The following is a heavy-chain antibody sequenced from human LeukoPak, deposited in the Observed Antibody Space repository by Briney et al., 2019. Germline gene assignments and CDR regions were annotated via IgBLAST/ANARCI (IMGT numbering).Heavy chain of an antibody. D-gene: IGHD6-13*01. CDR2: IYNSESI. J-gene: IGHJ5*02. V-gene: IGHV4-4*07. Sequence: PSETLSLTCTVSGGSISGYYWSWIRQPAGKGLEWIGRIYNSESINYNPSLTSRVTMSIDTSKNQFSLKLNPVTAADTAVYYCARDRSSSYTRDWFDPWGQGVLVTVSS. CDR3: ARDRSSSYTRDWFDP. CDR1: GGSISGYY.